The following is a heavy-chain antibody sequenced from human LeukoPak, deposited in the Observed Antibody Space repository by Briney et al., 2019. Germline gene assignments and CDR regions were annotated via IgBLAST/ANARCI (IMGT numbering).Heavy chain of an antibody. CDR3: VRLYKIEGADL. Sequence: GGSLRLSCAASGFTFSTYWMHWVRQTPGKGLVWVSSIRNDGTTTNYADSVKGRFTISRDNAKNTLYLQMDSLRAEDTAVYYCVRLYKIEGADLWGRGTLVTVSS. D-gene: IGHD1-14*01. J-gene: IGHJ2*01. V-gene: IGHV3-74*01. CDR2: IRNDGTTT. CDR1: GFTFSTYW.